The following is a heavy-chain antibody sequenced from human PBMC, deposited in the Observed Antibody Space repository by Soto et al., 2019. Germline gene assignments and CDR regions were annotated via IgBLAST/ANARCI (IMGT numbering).Heavy chain of an antibody. V-gene: IGHV4-30-2*01. CDR3: GRRVNSVVDP. CDR2: IYHDGST. CDR1: GGSISSGGYS. Sequence: QLQLQESGSGLVKPSQTLSLTCAVSGGSISSGGYSWSWIRQPPGKGLEWIGYIYHDGSTYYNPSLKSRVTISVDRAKNQFSLKLTSVTAADTAVYYCGRRVNSVVDPWGQGTLVTVSS. J-gene: IGHJ5*02. D-gene: IGHD1-1*01.